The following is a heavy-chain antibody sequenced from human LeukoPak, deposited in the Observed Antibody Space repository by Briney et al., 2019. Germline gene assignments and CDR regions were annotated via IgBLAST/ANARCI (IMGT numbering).Heavy chain of an antibody. V-gene: IGHV3-23*01. CDR2: MSGSGGMT. CDR1: GFTFNNYA. CDR3: AKVPGEVPAAFGYYYYYMDV. D-gene: IGHD2-2*01. J-gene: IGHJ6*03. Sequence: PGGSLRLSCEASGFTFNNYAMSWVRQAPGKGLEWVSAMSGSGGMTYTADSVKGRFTISRDNSKNTLYLQMNSLRAEDTAVYYCAKVPGEVPAAFGYYYYYMDVWGKGTTVTISS.